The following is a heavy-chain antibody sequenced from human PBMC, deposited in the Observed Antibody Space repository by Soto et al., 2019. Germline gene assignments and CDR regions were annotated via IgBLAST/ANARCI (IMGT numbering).Heavy chain of an antibody. CDR1: GFTFSSYG. Sequence: QVQLVESGGGVVQPGRSLRLSCAASGFTFSSYGMHWVRQAPGKGLEWVAVIWYDGSNKYYADSVKGRFTISRDNSKNTLYLQMNSLRAEDTAVYYCARLYSYSYGLGGYYFDYWGQGTLVTVSS. D-gene: IGHD5-18*01. V-gene: IGHV3-33*01. CDR2: IWYDGSNK. J-gene: IGHJ4*02. CDR3: ARLYSYSYGLGGYYFDY.